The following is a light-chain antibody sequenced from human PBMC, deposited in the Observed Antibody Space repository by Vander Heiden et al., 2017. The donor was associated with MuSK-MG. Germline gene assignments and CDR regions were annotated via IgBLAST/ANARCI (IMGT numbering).Light chain of an antibody. Sequence: QTVVTQESSSSVSPGGTVTLTCGLSSGSVTTSYYPSWYQQTPGQAPRTLIYSTNTRSSGVPDRFSGSILGNKAALTITGAQADDESDYYCVLYIGSGIWVFGGGTKLTVL. V-gene: IGLV8-61*01. J-gene: IGLJ2*01. CDR3: VLYIGSGIWV. CDR1: SGSVTTSYY. CDR2: STN.